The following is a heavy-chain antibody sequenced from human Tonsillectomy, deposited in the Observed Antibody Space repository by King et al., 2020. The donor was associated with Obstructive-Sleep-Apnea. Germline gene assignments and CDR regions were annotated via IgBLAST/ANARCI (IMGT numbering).Heavy chain of an antibody. J-gene: IGHJ6*02. CDR2: IYPGDSDT. Sequence: QLVQSGAEVKKPGESLKISCKGSGYSFTSYWIGWVRQMPGKGLEWMGIIYPGDSDTRYSPSFQGQVTISADKSISTAYLQWSSLKASDTAMYYCARSDCSSTSCYLPPYYYYYGMDVWGQGTTVTVSS. CDR1: GYSFTSYW. CDR3: ARSDCSSTSCYLPPYYYYYGMDV. D-gene: IGHD2-2*01. V-gene: IGHV5-51*01.